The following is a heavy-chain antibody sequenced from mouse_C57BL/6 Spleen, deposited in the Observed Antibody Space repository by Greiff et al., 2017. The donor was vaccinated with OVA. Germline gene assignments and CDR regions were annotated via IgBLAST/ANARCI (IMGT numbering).Heavy chain of an antibody. Sequence: EVQLVESGPELVKPGASVKMSCKASGYTFTDYNMHWVKQSHGKSLEWIGYINPNNGGTSYNQKFKGKATLTVNKSSSTAYMELRSLTSEDSAVYYCARIYYGYDVWFAYWGQGTLVTVSA. CDR3: ARIYYGYDVWFAY. V-gene: IGHV1-22*01. D-gene: IGHD2-2*01. J-gene: IGHJ3*01. CDR1: GYTFTDYN. CDR2: INPNNGGT.